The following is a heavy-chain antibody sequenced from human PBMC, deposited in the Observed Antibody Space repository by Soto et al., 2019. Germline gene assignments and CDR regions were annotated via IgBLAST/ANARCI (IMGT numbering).Heavy chain of an antibody. J-gene: IGHJ6*02. V-gene: IGHV1-69*06. CDR2: IIPIFGTA. CDR1: GGTFSSYA. Sequence: SVKVSCKASGGTFSSYAISWVRQAPGQGLEWMGGIIPIFGTANYAQKFQGRVTITADKSTSTAYMELSSLRSEDTAVYYCARDHIAAAGTYYYYYGMDVWGQGTTVTVSS. D-gene: IGHD6-13*01. CDR3: ARDHIAAAGTYYYYYGMDV.